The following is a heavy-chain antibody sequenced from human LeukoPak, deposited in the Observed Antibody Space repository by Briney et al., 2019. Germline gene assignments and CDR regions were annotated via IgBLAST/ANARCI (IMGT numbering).Heavy chain of an antibody. V-gene: IGHV6-1*01. J-gene: IGHJ4*02. CDR3: ARALGVIFDY. D-gene: IGHD2-8*01. CDR2: TYYRSKWSN. Sequence: SQTLSLTCAISGDSVSSNAATWNWIRQSPSRGLEWLGRTYYRSKWSNDYAVSVRSRLTINPDTSKNHFSLQLNFVTPEDTAVYFCARALGVIFDYWGQGTLVTVSS. CDR1: GDSVSSNAAT.